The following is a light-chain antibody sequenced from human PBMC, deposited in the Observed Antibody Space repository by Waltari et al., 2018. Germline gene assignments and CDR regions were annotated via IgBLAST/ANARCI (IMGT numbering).Light chain of an antibody. CDR1: TSNIGRNA. Sequence: QSVLTQPPSASGTPGQRVPISCSGRTSNIGRNAVHRYQQPPETAPKLLIYTDNQRPSGVPDRFSGSKSGTSASLAISGLQSEDEADYHCATWDDGLNGWVFGGGTKVTVL. CDR2: TDN. J-gene: IGLJ3*02. V-gene: IGLV1-44*01. CDR3: ATWDDGLNGWV.